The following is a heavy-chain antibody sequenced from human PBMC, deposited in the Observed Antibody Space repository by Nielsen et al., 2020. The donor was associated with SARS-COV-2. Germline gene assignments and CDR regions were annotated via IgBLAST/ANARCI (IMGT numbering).Heavy chain of an antibody. J-gene: IGHJ4*02. CDR2: ISWNSGSI. V-gene: IGHV3-9*01. CDR3: AKESGDGYEKNLNYFDY. Sequence: GGSLRLSCAASGFTFDDYAMHWVRQAPGKGLEWVSGISWNSGSIGYADSVKGRFTISRDNAKNSLYLQMNSLRAEDTALYYCAKESGDGYEKNLNYFDYWGQGTLVTVSS. CDR1: GFTFDDYA. D-gene: IGHD5-24*01.